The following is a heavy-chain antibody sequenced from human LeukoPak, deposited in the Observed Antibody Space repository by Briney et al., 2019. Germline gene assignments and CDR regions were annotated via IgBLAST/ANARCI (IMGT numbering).Heavy chain of an antibody. D-gene: IGHD1-1*01. CDR3: ARGGGGNEFDY. V-gene: IGHV4-38-2*02. Sequence: SETLSLTCTVSGYSISSGYYWGWIRQPPGKGLEGIGSIYHSGSASYNPSLKRRVTISVDTSKDQFSLKLRSVTAADTAVYHCARGGGGNEFDYWGQGTLVTVSS. J-gene: IGHJ4*02. CDR1: GYSISSGYY. CDR2: IYHSGSA.